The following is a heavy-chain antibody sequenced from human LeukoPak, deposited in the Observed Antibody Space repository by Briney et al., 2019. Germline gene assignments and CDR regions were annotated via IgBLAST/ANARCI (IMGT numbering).Heavy chain of an antibody. D-gene: IGHD6-13*01. V-gene: IGHV2-5*01. J-gene: IGHJ4*02. CDR1: GFSLSTSGVG. CDR3: AHTRSYSSRAGTYFDY. CDR2: IYWNDDK. Sequence: SGPTLVNPTQTLTLTCTFSGFSLSTSGVGVGWIRQPPGKALDWLALIYWNDDKRYSPSLKSRLTITKDTSKNQVVLTMTNMDPVDTATYYCAHTRSYSSRAGTYFDYWGQGTLVTVSS.